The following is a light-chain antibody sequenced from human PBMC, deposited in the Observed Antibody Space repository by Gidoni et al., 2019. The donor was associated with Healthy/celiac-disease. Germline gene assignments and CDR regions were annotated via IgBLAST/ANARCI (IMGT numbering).Light chain of an antibody. V-gene: IGLV2-23*01. CDR3: CSYAGSSTYV. CDR1: SSDVGSYNL. CDR2: EGS. J-gene: IGLJ1*01. Sequence: QSPLTQPASVSGSPGPSITISCTGTSSDVGSYNLVSWYQQHPGKAPKLIVYEGSKRPSGVSNRFSGSKSGNTASLTISGLQAEDEADYYCCSYAGSSTYVFGTGTKVTVL.